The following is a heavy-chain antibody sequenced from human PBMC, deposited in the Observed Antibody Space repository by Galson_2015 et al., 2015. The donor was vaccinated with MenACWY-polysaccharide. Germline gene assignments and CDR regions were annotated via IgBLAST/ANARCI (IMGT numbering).Heavy chain of an antibody. V-gene: IGHV3-23*01. CDR1: GFTFSSYS. D-gene: IGHD3-10*01. CDR2: ISSSGIYT. J-gene: IGHJ4*02. Sequence: SLRLSCAASGFTFSSYSMNWVRQAPGKGLEWVSGISSSGIYTYYADSVKGRFTISRDNSRNTLYLQMNSLRVEDTAVYYCVKYGLCDLGTSMVRRVDYWGRGTLVTVSS. CDR3: VKYGLCDLGTSMVRRVDY.